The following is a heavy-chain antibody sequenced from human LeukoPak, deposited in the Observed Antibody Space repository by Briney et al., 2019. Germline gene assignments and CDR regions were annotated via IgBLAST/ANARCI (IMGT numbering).Heavy chain of an antibody. D-gene: IGHD6-19*01. CDR3: ATVSSGWYGGDY. CDR2: FDPEDGET. V-gene: IGHV1-24*01. J-gene: IGHJ4*02. CDR1: GYTLTELS. Sequence: ASVKVSCKVSGYTLTELSMHWVRQAPGKGLEWMGGFDPEDGETIYAQKFQGRVTMTEDTSTDTAYMELSSLRSEDTAVYYCATVSSGWYGGDYWGRGTLVTVSS.